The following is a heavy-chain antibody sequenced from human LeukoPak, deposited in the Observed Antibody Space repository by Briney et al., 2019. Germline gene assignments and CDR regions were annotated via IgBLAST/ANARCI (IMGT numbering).Heavy chain of an antibody. D-gene: IGHD6-6*01. CDR3: AKSPYSSSSNDY. J-gene: IGHJ4*02. V-gene: IGHV3-48*01. Sequence: PGGSLRLSCAASGFSFSDYSMNWIRQAPGKGLEWVSYVSRSSTTIYYADSVKGRFTISRDNAKNSLYLQMNSLRAEDTAVYCCAKSPYSSSSNDYWGQGTLVTVSS. CDR1: GFSFSDYS. CDR2: VSRSSTTI.